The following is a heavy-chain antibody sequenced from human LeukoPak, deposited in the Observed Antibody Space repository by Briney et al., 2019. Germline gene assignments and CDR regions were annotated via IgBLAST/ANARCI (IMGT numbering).Heavy chain of an antibody. D-gene: IGHD6-13*01. V-gene: IGHV3-30*02. CDR1: GFTFSSYG. J-gene: IGHJ4*02. CDR2: IRYDGSNK. CDR3: AKGNIAAAGKWLDY. Sequence: GGSLRLSCAASGFTFSSYGMHWVRQAPGKGLEWVAFIRYDGSNKYYADSVKGRFTISRDNSKNTLYLQMNSLRAEDTAVYYCAKGNIAAAGKWLDYWGQGTLVTVSS.